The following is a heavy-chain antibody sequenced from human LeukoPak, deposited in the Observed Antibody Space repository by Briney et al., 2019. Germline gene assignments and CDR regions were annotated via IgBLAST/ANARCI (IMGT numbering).Heavy chain of an antibody. V-gene: IGHV3-23*01. CDR2: ISGSGGST. J-gene: IGHJ4*02. D-gene: IGHD3-3*01. CDR1: GFTFSSYA. CDR3: AKVGVFWGGYYRLDSHFPFPDY. Sequence: GGSLRLSCAASGFTFSSYAMSWVRQAPGKGLEWVSAISGSGGSTYYADSVKGRFTISRDNSKNTLYLQMNSLRAEDTAVYYCAKVGVFWGGYYRLDSHFPFPDYGGQGTLVTVPS.